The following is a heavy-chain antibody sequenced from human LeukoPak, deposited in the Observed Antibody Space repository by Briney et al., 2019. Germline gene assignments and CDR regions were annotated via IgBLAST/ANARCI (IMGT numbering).Heavy chain of an antibody. V-gene: IGHV4-38-2*02. Sequence: KPSETLSLTCTVSGYSISSGYYWGWIRQPPGKGLEWIGSIYHSGSTYYNPSLKSRVTISVDTSKNQFSLKLSSVTAADTAVYYCARGDSSASNCFDPWGQGTLVTVSS. CDR3: ARGDSSASNCFDP. CDR2: IYHSGST. J-gene: IGHJ5*02. D-gene: IGHD6-19*01. CDR1: GYSISSGYY.